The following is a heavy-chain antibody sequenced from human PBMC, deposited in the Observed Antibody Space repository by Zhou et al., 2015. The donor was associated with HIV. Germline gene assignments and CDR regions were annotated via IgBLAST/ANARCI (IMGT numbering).Heavy chain of an antibody. V-gene: IGHV1-69*06. J-gene: IGHJ6*02. CDR3: AGYDILTGSSQDYYYGMDV. CDR2: IIPLFRAA. D-gene: IGHD3-9*01. CDR1: GGNFINNA. Sequence: QVQLVQSGAEVKKPGSSVKVSCKSSGGNFINNAISWVRQAPGQGLEWMGAIIPLFRAADYEPKFQGRVTMTRNTSISTAYMELSSLRSEDTAVYYCAGYDILTGSSQDYYYGMDVWGQGTTVTVSS.